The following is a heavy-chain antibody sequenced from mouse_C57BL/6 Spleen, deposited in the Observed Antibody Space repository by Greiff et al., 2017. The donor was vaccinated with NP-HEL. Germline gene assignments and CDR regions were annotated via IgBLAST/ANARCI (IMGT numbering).Heavy chain of an antibody. CDR1: GYTFTSYW. Sequence: QVQLQQPGAELVRPGSSVKLSCKASGYTFTSYWMHWVKQRPIQGLEWIGNIDPSDSETHYTQKFKDKATLTVDKSSSTAYMQLSSLTSEDSAVYYCATGVDYWGQGTTLTVSS. V-gene: IGHV1-52*01. CDR2: IDPSDSET. CDR3: ATGVDY. J-gene: IGHJ2*01.